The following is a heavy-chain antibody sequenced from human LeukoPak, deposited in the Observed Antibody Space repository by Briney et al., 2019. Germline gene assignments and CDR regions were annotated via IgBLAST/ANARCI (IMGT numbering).Heavy chain of an antibody. Sequence: SETLSLTCTVSGGSISSYYWSWIRQPPGKGLEWIGYIYYSGSTNYNPSLKSRVTISVDTSKNQFSLKLSSVTAADTAVYYCASLRYCSSTSCYSSYYYYGMDVWGQGTTVTVSS. V-gene: IGHV4-59*01. J-gene: IGHJ6*02. CDR3: ASLRYCSSTSCYSSYYYYGMDV. CDR2: IYYSGST. CDR1: GGSISSYY. D-gene: IGHD2-2*01.